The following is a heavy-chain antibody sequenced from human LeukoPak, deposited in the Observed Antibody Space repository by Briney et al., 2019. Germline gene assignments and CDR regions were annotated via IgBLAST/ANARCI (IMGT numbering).Heavy chain of an antibody. CDR2: IYYSGSP. CDR3: ARDRGGNGLFDY. J-gene: IGHJ4*02. Sequence: SETLSLTCTVSGGSISSGGYYWSWIRQHPGKGLEWIGYIYYSGSPYYNPSLKSRVTISVDTSKNQFSLKLSSVTAADTALYYCARDRGGNGLFDYWGQGTLVTVSS. V-gene: IGHV4-31*03. CDR1: GGSISSGGYY. D-gene: IGHD4-23*01.